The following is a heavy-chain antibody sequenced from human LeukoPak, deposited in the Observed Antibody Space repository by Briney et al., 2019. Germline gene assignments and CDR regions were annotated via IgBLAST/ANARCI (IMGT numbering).Heavy chain of an antibody. V-gene: IGHV1-2*02. CDR2: INPNSGGT. CDR1: GYTFTGYY. D-gene: IGHD6-6*01. CDR3: AREGGSSSYYYYYMDV. J-gene: IGHJ6*03. Sequence: GASVKVSCKASGYTFTGYYMHWVRQAPGQGLEWMGWINPNSGGTNYAQKFQGRVTMTRDTSISTAYMELSRLRSDDTAVYYCAREGGSSSYYYYYMDVWGKGTTVTVSS.